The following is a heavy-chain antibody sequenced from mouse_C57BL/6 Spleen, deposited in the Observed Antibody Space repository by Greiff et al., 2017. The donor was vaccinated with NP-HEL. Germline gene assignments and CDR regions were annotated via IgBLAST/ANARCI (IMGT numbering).Heavy chain of an antibody. J-gene: IGHJ3*01. Sequence: QVQLKQPGTELVKPGASVKLSCKASGYTFTSYWMHWVKHRPGQGLEWIGNINPSNGGTNYNEKFKSKATLTVDKSSSTAYMQLSSLTSEDSAVYYCARDGVDYDWFAYWGQGTLVTVSA. V-gene: IGHV1-53*01. D-gene: IGHD2-4*01. CDR3: ARDGVDYDWFAY. CDR2: INPSNGGT. CDR1: GYTFTSYW.